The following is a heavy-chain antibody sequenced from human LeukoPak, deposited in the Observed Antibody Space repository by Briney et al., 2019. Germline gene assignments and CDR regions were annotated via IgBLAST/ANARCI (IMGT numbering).Heavy chain of an antibody. D-gene: IGHD6-19*01. V-gene: IGHV4-39*01. CDR1: GASISSYSYD. CDR2: IIYSGRT. CDR3: ARHGDSSGSDY. Sequence: SETLSLTCSVSGASISSYSYDWGWLRQPPGKGLEWIGTIIYSGRTFYNPSLKSRASISADTSKNQFSLKLISVTAADTAVYYCARHGDSSGSDYWGQGTLVTVSS. J-gene: IGHJ4*02.